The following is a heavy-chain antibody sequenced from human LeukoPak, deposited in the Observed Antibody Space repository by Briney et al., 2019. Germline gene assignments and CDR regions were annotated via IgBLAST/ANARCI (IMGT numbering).Heavy chain of an antibody. CDR2: INPNNVAT. V-gene: IGHV1-2*02. J-gene: IGHJ4*02. Sequence: ASVKVSSKASEYTFIDYYIHWVRQAPGQGLEWMGSINPNNVATTYAQQFQGRVTMTRDTSTSTAYMELSSLTSDDTTVYYFAGKSFDSWGQGTLVTVSS. CDR3: AGKSFDS. CDR1: EYTFIDYY.